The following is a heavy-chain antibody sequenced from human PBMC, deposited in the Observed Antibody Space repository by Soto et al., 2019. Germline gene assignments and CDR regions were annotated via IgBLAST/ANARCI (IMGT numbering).Heavy chain of an antibody. CDR1: GGSISSITC. Sequence: GQLQDRGPDLVKPSGPLSLPCAVSGGSISSITCWGGAGQPPGKGLEGIGESYHSGSTNYNPSLKSRVTISVDKSKNQFSLKLSSVTAADTAVYYYARGTYYYGSGSYSYYYYGMDVWGQGTTVTVSS. D-gene: IGHD3-10*01. CDR2: SYHSGST. V-gene: IGHV4-4*02. J-gene: IGHJ6*02. CDR3: ARGTYYYGSGSYSYYYYGMDV.